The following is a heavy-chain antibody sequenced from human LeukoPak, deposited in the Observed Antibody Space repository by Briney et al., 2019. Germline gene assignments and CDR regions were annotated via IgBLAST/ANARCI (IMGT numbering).Heavy chain of an antibody. J-gene: IGHJ5*02. Sequence: PSETLSLTCTVSGGSISSYYWSWIRQPPGKGLEWIGYIYYSGSTNYNPSLKSRVTISVDTSKNQFSLKLSSVTAADTAVYYCARDVTMVRGVRWFDPWGQGTLVTVSS. CDR1: GGSISSYY. D-gene: IGHD3-10*01. CDR3: ARDVTMVRGVRWFDP. V-gene: IGHV4-59*01. CDR2: IYYSGST.